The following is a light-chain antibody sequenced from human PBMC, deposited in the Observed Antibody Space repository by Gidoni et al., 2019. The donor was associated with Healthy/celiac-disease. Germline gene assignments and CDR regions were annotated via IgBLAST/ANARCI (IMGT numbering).Light chain of an antibody. CDR3: QQRSNWPLT. CDR1: QSVSSY. V-gene: IGKV3-11*01. CDR2: DAS. Sequence: EIVLTQSPATLSLSPGDRATLSCRASQSVSSYLAWYQQKPGQAPRLLIYDASNRATGIPARFSGSGSGTDFTLTISSLEPEDVAVYYCQQRSNWPLTFXGXTKVEIK. J-gene: IGKJ4*01.